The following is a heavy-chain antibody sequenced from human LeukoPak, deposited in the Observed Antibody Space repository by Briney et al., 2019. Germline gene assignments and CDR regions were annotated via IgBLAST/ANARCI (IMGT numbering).Heavy chain of an antibody. CDR2: VYASGDYNSGIN. CDR1: GTSINTFS. V-gene: IGHV4-59*13. Sequence: SQTPSIACTVSGTSINTFSWSLIRQTPGEGLEWIGYVYASGDYNSGINTYNPSLESRVTITVDTSKNQFALRLTSLTAADTAVYYCARGDQEFDYWGQGTRVTVSS. J-gene: IGHJ4*02. CDR3: ARGDQEFDY.